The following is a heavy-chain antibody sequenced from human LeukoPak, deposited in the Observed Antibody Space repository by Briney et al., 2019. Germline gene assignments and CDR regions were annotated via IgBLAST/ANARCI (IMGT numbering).Heavy chain of an antibody. J-gene: IGHJ5*01. D-gene: IGHD2-2*01. CDR1: GGSFSGYY. CDR2: INHSGST. CDR3: ASSPRLTTSWFLFNS. V-gene: IGHV4-34*01. Sequence: SETLSLTCAVYGGSFSGYYWSWIRQPPGKGLEWIGEINHSGSTNYNPSLKSRVTISVDTSKNQFSLKLSSVTAADTAVYYCASSPRLTTSWFLFNSWGHGTLVTVSS.